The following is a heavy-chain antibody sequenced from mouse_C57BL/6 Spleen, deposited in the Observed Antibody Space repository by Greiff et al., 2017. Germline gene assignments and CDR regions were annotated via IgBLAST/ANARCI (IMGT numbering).Heavy chain of an antibody. V-gene: IGHV1-5*01. J-gene: IGHJ3*01. D-gene: IGHD2-4*01. Sequence: EVQLQESGTVLARPGASVKMSCKTSGYTFTSDWMHWVKQRPGQGLEWIGAIYPGNSDTSYNQKFKGKAKLTAVTSAGTAYMELSSLTNEDSAVYYGIRGYDYDTFAYWGQGTLVTVSA. CDR2: IYPGNSDT. CDR1: GYTFTSDW. CDR3: IRGYDYDTFAY.